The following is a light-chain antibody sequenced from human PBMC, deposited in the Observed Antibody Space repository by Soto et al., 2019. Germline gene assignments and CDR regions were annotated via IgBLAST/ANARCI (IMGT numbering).Light chain of an antibody. CDR1: QSVSSIY. Sequence: EIVLTQSPDTLSLSPGERATLSCRASQSVSSIYLAWYQQKPGQAPRLLIYAASSRVTGIPDRFSGSGSGTDFTLTISRLEPEDFAVYYCQQYGNSPRSITFGQGTRLEIK. V-gene: IGKV3-20*01. J-gene: IGKJ5*01. CDR2: AAS. CDR3: QQYGNSPRSIT.